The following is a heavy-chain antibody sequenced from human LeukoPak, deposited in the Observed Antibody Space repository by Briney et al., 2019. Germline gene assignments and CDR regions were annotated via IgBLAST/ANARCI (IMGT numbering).Heavy chain of an antibody. CDR2: INPYSGGT. Sequence: ASVTVSCKASGYTFTNYGVTWVRQAPGQGLEWMGWINPYSGGTHYAQNLQDRLTMTTDTSTSMAFMELRSLRPDDTAVYYCVRSIYCSSTSCYGPAGFDPWGQGTLVTVSS. CDR3: VRSIYCSSTSCYGPAGFDP. V-gene: IGHV1-18*01. CDR1: GYTFTNYG. D-gene: IGHD2-2*01. J-gene: IGHJ5*02.